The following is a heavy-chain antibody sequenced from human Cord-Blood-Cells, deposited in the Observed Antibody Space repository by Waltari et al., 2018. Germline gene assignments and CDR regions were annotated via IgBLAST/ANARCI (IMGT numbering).Heavy chain of an antibody. V-gene: IGHV3-21*01. J-gene: IGHJ4*02. CDR3: ERELWFDY. D-gene: IGHD5-18*01. CDR2: ISSRSSYI. Sequence: EVQLVESGGGLVKPGGSLRLSCAASGFTFSSSGMNWVRQAPGKGLEWVSSISSRSSYIYYADSVKGRFTISRDNAKNSLYLQMNSLRAEDTAVYYCERELWFDYWGQGTLVTVSS. CDR1: GFTFSSSG.